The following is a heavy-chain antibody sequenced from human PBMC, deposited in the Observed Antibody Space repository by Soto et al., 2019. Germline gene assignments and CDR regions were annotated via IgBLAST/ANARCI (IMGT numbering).Heavy chain of an antibody. CDR3: TREAGY. CDR2: MDNDGRT. D-gene: IGHD6-25*01. J-gene: IGHJ4*02. V-gene: IGHV4-31*03. CDR1: GGSVSSGGFY. Sequence: QVRLQESGPGLVKPSQTLSLTCTVSGGSVSSGGFYWYWIRQHPGKGLERIGYMDNDGRTEYNPSLKSRVSIAVDTPKNQFSLKVMSVTVADTAVYYCTREAGYWGQGILVTVSS.